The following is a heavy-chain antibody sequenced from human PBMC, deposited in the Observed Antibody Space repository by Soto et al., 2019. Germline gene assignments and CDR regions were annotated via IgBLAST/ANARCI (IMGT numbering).Heavy chain of an antibody. CDR1: GYTFTSYG. D-gene: IGHD3-22*01. V-gene: IGHV1-18*04. CDR3: ARGALYYYDSSGYDPLDY. Sequence: ASVKVSCKASGYTFTSYGISWVRQAPGQGLEWMGWISAYNGNTNYAQKLQGRVTMTTDTSTSTAYMELRSLRSDDTAVYYCARGALYYYDSSGYDPLDYWGQGTLVPVSS. J-gene: IGHJ4*02. CDR2: ISAYNGNT.